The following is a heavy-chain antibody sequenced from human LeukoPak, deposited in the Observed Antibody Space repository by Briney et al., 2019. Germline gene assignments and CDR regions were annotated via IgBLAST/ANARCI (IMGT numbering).Heavy chain of an antibody. J-gene: IGHJ5*02. CDR2: ISSSSSYI. CDR1: GFTFSSYS. D-gene: IGHD6-6*01. CDR3: ARSRSIAARVNWLDP. Sequence: GGSLRLSCAASGFTFSSYSMNWVRQAPGKGLEWVSSISSSSSYIYYADSVKGRFTISRDNAKNSLYLQMNNLRAEDTAVYYCARSRSIAARVNWLDPWGQGTLITVSS. V-gene: IGHV3-21*01.